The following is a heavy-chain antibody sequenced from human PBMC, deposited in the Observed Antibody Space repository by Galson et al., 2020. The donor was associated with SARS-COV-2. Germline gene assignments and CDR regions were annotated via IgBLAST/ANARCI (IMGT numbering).Heavy chain of an antibody. CDR3: ARGGDCSGGICYGAEYFQH. J-gene: IGHJ1*01. Sequence: GESLKISCAASGFKFSDYFMSWVRQAPGKGLEWVSYISSSGSYINYADSVKGRFTISRDNAKNSLNLQMNSLRVEDTAVYYCARGGDCSGGICYGAEYFQHWGQGTLVTVSS. CDR2: ISSSGSYI. V-gene: IGHV3-11*04. CDR1: GFKFSDYF. D-gene: IGHD2-15*01.